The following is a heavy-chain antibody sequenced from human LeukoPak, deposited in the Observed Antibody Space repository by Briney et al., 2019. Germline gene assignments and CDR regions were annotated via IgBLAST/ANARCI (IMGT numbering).Heavy chain of an antibody. V-gene: IGHV1-58*02. Sequence: SVKVSCKASGFTFTSSAMQWVRQARGQRREGMGWIVVGSGNTNYAQKFQERVTITRDMSTSTAYMELSSLRSEDTAVYYCAAVGGRIAARNYFDYWGQGTLVTVSS. CDR1: GFTFTSSA. J-gene: IGHJ4*02. CDR2: IVVGSGNT. CDR3: AAVGGRIAARNYFDY. D-gene: IGHD6-6*01.